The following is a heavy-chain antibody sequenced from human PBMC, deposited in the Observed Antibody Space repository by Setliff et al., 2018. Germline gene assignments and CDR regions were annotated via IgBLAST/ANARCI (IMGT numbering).Heavy chain of an antibody. J-gene: IGHJ6*02. D-gene: IGHD6-13*01. V-gene: IGHV1-2*04. CDR3: ARSFSPAAGTGRFYYYYGMDV. CDR1: GYTFTGYY. Sequence: GASVKVSCKASGYTFTGYYMHWVRQAPGQGLEWMGWINPNSGGTNYAQRFQGWVTMTRDTSISTAYMELSRLRSDDTAVYYCARSFSPAAGTGRFYYYYGMDVWGQGTTVTV. CDR2: INPNSGGT.